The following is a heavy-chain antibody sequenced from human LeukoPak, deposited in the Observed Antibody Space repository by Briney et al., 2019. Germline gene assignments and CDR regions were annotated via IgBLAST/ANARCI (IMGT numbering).Heavy chain of an antibody. V-gene: IGHV1-46*01. CDR2: INPSGGST. CDR3: ARDGEQYQLPSSPDY. J-gene: IGHJ4*02. CDR1: GYTFISYY. Sequence: ASVKVSCKASGYTFISYYMHWVRQAPGQGLEWMGIINPSGGSTSYAQKFQGRVTMTRDMSTSTVYMELSSLRSEDTAVYYCARDGEQYQLPSSPDYWGQGTLVTVSS. D-gene: IGHD2-2*01.